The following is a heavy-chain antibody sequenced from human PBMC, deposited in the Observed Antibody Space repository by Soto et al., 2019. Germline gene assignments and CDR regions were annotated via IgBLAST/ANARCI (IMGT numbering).Heavy chain of an antibody. D-gene: IGHD3-10*01. Sequence: QVQLQQWGAGLLKPSETLSLTCAVYGGSFSGYQWSWIRQTPGKGLEWIGEINDSGNINYNPSLKSRVTILVDTAKKQISLKLSPVTAADTAVYYCARGLIVWFGELSRRGGYYYYMDVWGKGTTVTVSS. CDR3: ARGLIVWFGELSRRGGYYYYMDV. J-gene: IGHJ6*03. CDR2: INDSGNI. V-gene: IGHV4-34*01. CDR1: GGSFSGYQ.